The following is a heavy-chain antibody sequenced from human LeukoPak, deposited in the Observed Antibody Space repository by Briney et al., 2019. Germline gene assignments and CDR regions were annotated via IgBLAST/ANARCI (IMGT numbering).Heavy chain of an antibody. CDR2: FGISGTI. J-gene: IGHJ4*02. V-gene: IGHV3-48*01. CDR3: ARYGFYPY. D-gene: IGHD2/OR15-2a*01. CDR1: GCAVNTYD. Sequence: GGPLTLSCPASGCAVNTYDMHWLRQAPGEGPEWIAYFGISGTIYYSDSGRGRFTISRDSAMNSLFLQMNSLRVDDTAIYYCARYGFYPYWGQGTPVTVSS.